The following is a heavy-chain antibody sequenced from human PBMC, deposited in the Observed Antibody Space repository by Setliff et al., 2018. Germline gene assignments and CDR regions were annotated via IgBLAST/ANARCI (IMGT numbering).Heavy chain of an antibody. CDR3: ARERYFDWFFED. D-gene: IGHD3-9*01. J-gene: IGHJ4*01. CDR2: IHAGGSP. CDR1: GGSITSGSFY. Sequence: PSETLSLTCTVSGGSITSGSFYWSWIRQHAGKKLEGIGRIHAGGSPDYNPSFKSRVTMSRDTSTNQFSLKLGSVTAADTAVYYCARERYFDWFFEDWGHGTLVTVSS. V-gene: IGHV4-61*02.